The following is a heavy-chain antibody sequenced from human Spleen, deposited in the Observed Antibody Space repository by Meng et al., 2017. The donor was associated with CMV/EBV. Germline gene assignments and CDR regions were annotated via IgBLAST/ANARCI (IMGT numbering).Heavy chain of an antibody. CDR1: GFTFSGYE. Sequence: GGSLRLSCAASGFTFSGYEMNWVRQAPGKGLEWVSVIYSGCTTYYADSVKGRFTISRDNSKNTLYLQMNSLRAEDTAVYYCASRTEYYYYGMDVWGQGTTVTVSS. D-gene: IGHD1-14*01. V-gene: IGHV3-66*02. J-gene: IGHJ6*02. CDR3: ASRTEYYYYGMDV. CDR2: IYSGCTT.